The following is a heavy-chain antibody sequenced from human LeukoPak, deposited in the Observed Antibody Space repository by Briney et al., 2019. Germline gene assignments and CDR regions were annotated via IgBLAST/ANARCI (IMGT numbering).Heavy chain of an antibody. CDR3: ARHWVGTRRYSGMDV. Sequence: SETLSLTCTVSGGSISSSSYYWGWIGQPPGKGLEGIGSIYYSGSTYYNPSLKSRVTISVDTSKNQFPLKLSSVTAADTAVYYCARHWVGTRRYSGMDVWGQGTAVTVSS. J-gene: IGHJ6*02. CDR2: IYYSGST. V-gene: IGHV4-39*01. CDR1: GGSISSSSYY. D-gene: IGHD1-26*01.